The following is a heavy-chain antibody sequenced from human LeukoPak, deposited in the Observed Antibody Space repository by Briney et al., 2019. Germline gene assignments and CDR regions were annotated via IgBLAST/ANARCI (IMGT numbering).Heavy chain of an antibody. Sequence: SETLSLTCAVSGASISSFHWTWFRQPAGRGLEWIGLIYSSGSTLYNPSLQSRAAMSVDMTKNQLSLKLTSVTAADAATYYCARKDGDYWGQGTLVTVSS. J-gene: IGHJ4*02. CDR1: GASISSFH. CDR3: ARKDGDY. V-gene: IGHV4-4*07. CDR2: IYSSGST.